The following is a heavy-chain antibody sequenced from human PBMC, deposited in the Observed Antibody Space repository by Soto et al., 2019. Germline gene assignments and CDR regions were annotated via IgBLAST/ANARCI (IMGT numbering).Heavy chain of an antibody. D-gene: IGHD5-12*01. J-gene: IGHJ2*01. V-gene: IGHV4-59*01. CDR3: ARGYSGYDYNWYFDL. Sequence: PSETLSLTCTVSGGSMNSYYWSWIRQPPGKGLEWIGYIHYSGSTNYNPSLKSRVTISVDTSKHRFSLKLNSVTAADTAVYYCARGYSGYDYNWYFDLWGRGTLVTVSS. CDR2: IHYSGST. CDR1: GGSMNSYY.